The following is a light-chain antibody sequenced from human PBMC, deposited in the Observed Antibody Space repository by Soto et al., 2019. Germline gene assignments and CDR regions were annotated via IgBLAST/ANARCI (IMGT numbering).Light chain of an antibody. CDR1: SSDVGSYNL. CDR3: CSYAGSSTYV. Sequence: QSVLTQPASVSGSPGQLITISCTGTSSDVGSYNLVSWYQQHPGKAPKLMIYEVSKRPSGVSNRFSGSKSGNTASLTISGLQAEDEADYYCCSYAGSSTYVFGTGTKLTVL. J-gene: IGLJ1*01. CDR2: EVS. V-gene: IGLV2-23*02.